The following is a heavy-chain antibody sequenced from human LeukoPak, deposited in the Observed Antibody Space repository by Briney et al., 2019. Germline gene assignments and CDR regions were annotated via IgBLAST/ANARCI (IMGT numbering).Heavy chain of an antibody. Sequence: SETLSLTCAVSGYSISSGYYWGWIRPPPGKGLEWIGIIYHSGGTYYNPSLKSRVTISVDTSKNQFSLKLSSVTAAETALYYCARLYYDFWSGYYTVIPEPGYYFDYGGQGTLVTVSS. CDR3: ARLYYDFWSGYYTVIPEPGYYFDY. CDR2: IYHSGGT. CDR1: GYSISSGYY. D-gene: IGHD3-3*01. J-gene: IGHJ4*02. V-gene: IGHV4-38-2*01.